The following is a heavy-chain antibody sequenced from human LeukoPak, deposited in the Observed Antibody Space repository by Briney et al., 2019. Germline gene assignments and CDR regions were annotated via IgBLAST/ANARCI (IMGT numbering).Heavy chain of an antibody. CDR3: ARASRTRKITMVRGVNWFDP. V-gene: IGHV4-34*01. D-gene: IGHD3-10*01. CDR2: INHSGST. Sequence: PSETLSLTCAVYGGSSSGYYWSWIRQPPGKGLEWIGEINHSGSTNYNPSLKSRVTISVDTSKNQFSLKLSSVTAADTAVYYCARASRTRKITMVRGVNWFDPWGQGTLVTVSS. J-gene: IGHJ5*02. CDR1: GGSSSGYY.